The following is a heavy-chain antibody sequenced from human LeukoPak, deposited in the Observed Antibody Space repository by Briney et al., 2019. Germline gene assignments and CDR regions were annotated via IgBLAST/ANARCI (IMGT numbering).Heavy chain of an antibody. CDR1: GLTFNSYE. V-gene: IGHV3-48*03. CDR2: ISSSGSTI. D-gene: IGHD3-9*01. CDR3: ARETPYDILTGYYNYYYYYGMDV. J-gene: IGHJ6*04. Sequence: PGGSLRLSCAASGLTFNSYEMNWVRQAPGKGLEWVSYISSSGSTIYYADSVKGRFTISRDNAKNSLYLQMNSLRAEDTAVYYCARETPYDILTGYYNYYYYYGMDVWGKATTVTVSS.